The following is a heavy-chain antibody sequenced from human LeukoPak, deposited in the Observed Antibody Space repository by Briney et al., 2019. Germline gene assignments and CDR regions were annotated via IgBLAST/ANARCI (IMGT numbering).Heavy chain of an antibody. V-gene: IGHV4-61*08. Sequence: PSETLSLTCTVSGGSISSGDYYWSWIRQPPGKGLEWIGYIYYSGSTNYNPSLESRVTLSVDTSKNQFSLRLSSVTAADTAVYYCARAHTAMVTVDYWGQGTLVTVSS. CDR1: GGSISSGDYY. D-gene: IGHD5-18*01. CDR3: ARAHTAMVTVDY. CDR2: IYYSGST. J-gene: IGHJ4*02.